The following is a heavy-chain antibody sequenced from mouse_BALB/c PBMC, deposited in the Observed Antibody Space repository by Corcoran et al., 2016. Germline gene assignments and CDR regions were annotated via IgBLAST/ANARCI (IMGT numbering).Heavy chain of an antibody. CDR1: GYTVTKYG. CDR3: ASEPLAMDY. Sequence: QIQLVQSGPELKKPGETVKIACKASGYTVTKYGMNWVKQAPGKGLKWMGWINTYTGEPTYADGFKGRFAFSLETSASTAYLQINNLKNEDTSTYFCASEPLAMDYWGQGTSVTVSS. CDR2: INTYTGEP. J-gene: IGHJ4*01. V-gene: IGHV9-3-1*01.